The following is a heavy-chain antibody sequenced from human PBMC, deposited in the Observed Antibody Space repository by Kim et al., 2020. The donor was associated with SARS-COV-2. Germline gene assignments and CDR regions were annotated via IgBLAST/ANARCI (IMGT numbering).Heavy chain of an antibody. Sequence: GGSLRLSCAASGFTFSTYGMSWVRQAPGKGLEWVSVMSGDTFTTYSADSVKGRFTISRDNSKNMLYLQMNSLRAEDTALYYCAKVLNLGLRYFEYWGQGTLVTVSS. J-gene: IGHJ4*02. V-gene: IGHV3-23*01. CDR3: AKVLNLGLRYFEY. CDR2: MSGDTFTT. CDR1: GFTFSTYG.